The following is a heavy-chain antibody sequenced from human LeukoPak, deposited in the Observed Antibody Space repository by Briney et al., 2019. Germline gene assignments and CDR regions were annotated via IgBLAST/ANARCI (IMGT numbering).Heavy chain of an antibody. V-gene: IGHV4-59*01. CDR3: ASSDYYDSSGYRSFDY. CDR2: IYYSGST. CDR1: GGSISSYY. Sequence: SETLSLTCTVSGGSISSYYWSWIRQPPGKGLEWIGYIYYSGSTNYNPSLKSRVTISVDTSKNQFSLKLSSVTAADTAVYYCASSDYYDSSGYRSFDYWGQGTLVTVSS. J-gene: IGHJ4*02. D-gene: IGHD3-22*01.